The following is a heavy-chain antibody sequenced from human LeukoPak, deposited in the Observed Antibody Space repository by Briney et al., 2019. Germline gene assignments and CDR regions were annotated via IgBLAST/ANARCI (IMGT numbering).Heavy chain of an antibody. D-gene: IGHD5-24*01. CDR1: GFTFSAYA. J-gene: IGHJ4*02. CDR2: IGSDNKP. Sequence: PGGSLRLSCEASGFTFSAYAMTWVRQAPGKGLEWVSSIGSDNKPHYSESVKGRFAISRDNSKSMLFLQLNSLRPDDTAMYYCAKNVGRDGYNDYFDYWGQGTLVTVSS. V-gene: IGHV3-23*05. CDR3: AKNVGRDGYNDYFDY.